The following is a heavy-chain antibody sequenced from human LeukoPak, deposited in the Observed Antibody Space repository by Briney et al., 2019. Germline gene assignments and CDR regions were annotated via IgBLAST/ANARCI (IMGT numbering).Heavy chain of an antibody. CDR2: ISYDGINK. CDR1: GFTFSSYA. J-gene: IGHJ6*04. V-gene: IGHV3-30*04. D-gene: IGHD2-15*01. Sequence: GGSLRLSCAAFGFTFSSYAMHWVRQAPGKGLEWVTVISYDGINKYYADSVKGRFTISRDNSKNTLYLQMNSLRAEDTAVYYCARALGYCSGGSCPAYYDYGLDVWGKGTTATVSS. CDR3: ARALGYCSGGSCPAYYDYGLDV.